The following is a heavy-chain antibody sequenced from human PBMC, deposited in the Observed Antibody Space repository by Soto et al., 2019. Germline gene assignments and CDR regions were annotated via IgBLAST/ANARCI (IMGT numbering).Heavy chain of an antibody. CDR2: ISGSGGST. CDR3: AKVIGMVYAPSLRKGYFDY. CDR1: GFTFSSYA. D-gene: IGHD2-8*01. J-gene: IGHJ4*02. V-gene: IGHV3-23*01. Sequence: GGSLRLSCAASGFTFSSYAMSWVRQAPGKGLEWVSAISGSGGSTYYADSVKGRFTISRDNSKNTLYLQMNSLRAEDTAVYYCAKVIGMVYAPSLRKGYFDYWGQGTLVTVSS.